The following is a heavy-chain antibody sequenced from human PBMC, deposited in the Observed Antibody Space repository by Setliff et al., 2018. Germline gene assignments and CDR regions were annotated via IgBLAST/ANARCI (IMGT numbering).Heavy chain of an antibody. V-gene: IGHV1-24*01. CDR1: GYTLTELS. J-gene: IGHJ5*02. CDR3: ATAGLRGNWSDP. D-gene: IGHD3-16*01. Sequence: ASVKVSCKVSGYTLTELSMHWVRQAPGKGLEWMGGFDPEDGETIYAQKFQGRVTMTEDTSTDTAYMELSSLRSEDTAVYYCATAGLRGNWSDPWGQGTLVTVSS. CDR2: FDPEDGET.